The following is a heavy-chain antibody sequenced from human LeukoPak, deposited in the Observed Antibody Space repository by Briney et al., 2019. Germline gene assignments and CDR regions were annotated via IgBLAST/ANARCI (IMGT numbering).Heavy chain of an antibody. CDR3: ARDHFDSSGYHYLLGYFEH. Sequence: GASVKVSCKASGYTFSNYYVHWVRQAPGQGLEWMGIIKPSGGDTSYALKFQGRVTLTRDTSTSTAYMELSSLRSEDTAVYYCARDHFDSSGYHYLLGYFEHWGQGTLVTVSS. D-gene: IGHD3-22*01. CDR1: GYTFSNYY. CDR2: IKPSGGDT. J-gene: IGHJ1*01. V-gene: IGHV1-46*01.